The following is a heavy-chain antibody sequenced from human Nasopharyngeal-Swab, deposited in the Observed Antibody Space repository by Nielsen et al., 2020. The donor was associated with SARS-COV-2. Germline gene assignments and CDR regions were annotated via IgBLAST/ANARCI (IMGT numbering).Heavy chain of an antibody. CDR3: VKAGLGFRIAAAETGIAVAGTVGGYGMDV. CDR2: ISSNGGST. V-gene: IGHV3-64D*06. D-gene: IGHD6-19*01. CDR1: GFTFSSYA. Sequence: GGSLRLSCSASGFTFSSYATHWVRQAPGKGLEYVSAISSNGGSTYYADSVKGRFTISRDNSKNTLYLQMSSLRAEDTAVYYCVKAGLGFRIAAAETGIAVAGTVGGYGMDVWGQGTTVTVSS. J-gene: IGHJ6*02.